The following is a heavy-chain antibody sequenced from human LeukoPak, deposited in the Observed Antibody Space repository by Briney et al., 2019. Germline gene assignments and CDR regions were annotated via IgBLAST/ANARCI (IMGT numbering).Heavy chain of an antibody. CDR2: IYYSGST. CDR3: ARHATEYYYYYGMDV. V-gene: IGHV4-59*08. J-gene: IGHJ6*02. Sequence: SETLSLTCTVSGGSISSYYWSWIRQPPGKGLEWIGYIYYSGSTNYNPSLKSRVTISVDTSKNQFSLKLSSVTAADTAVYYCARHATEYYYYYGMDVWGQGPRSPSP. D-gene: IGHD2-15*01. CDR1: GGSISSYY.